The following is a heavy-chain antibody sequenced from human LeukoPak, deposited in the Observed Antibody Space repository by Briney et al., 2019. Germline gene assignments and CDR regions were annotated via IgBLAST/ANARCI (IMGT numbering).Heavy chain of an antibody. J-gene: IGHJ4*02. D-gene: IGHD5-18*01. CDR3: ASGIQLCTY. Sequence: SETLSLTCTVSGGSISSSSYYWGGIRQPPGKGLEWIGSIYYSGSTYYNPSLKRRVTISVDTSKNQFSLTLSSVTAADTAVYYCASGIQLCTYWGQGTLVTVSS. CDR1: GGSISSSSYY. CDR2: IYYSGST. V-gene: IGHV4-39*01.